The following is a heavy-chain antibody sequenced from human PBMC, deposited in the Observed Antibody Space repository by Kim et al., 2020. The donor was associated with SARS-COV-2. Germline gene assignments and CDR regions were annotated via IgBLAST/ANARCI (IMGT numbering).Heavy chain of an antibody. J-gene: IGHJ6*02. Sequence: KGPFTISRDNSKNTLYLQINSLRAEDTAVYYCASCDSSGWYRGGYYGMDVWGQGATVTVSS. V-gene: IGHV3-30*07. CDR3: ASCDSSGWYRGGYYGMDV. D-gene: IGHD6-19*01.